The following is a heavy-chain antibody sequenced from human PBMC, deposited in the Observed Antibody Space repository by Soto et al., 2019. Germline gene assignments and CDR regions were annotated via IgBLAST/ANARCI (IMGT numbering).Heavy chain of an antibody. CDR2: IKRLTDGATT. Sequence: PGGSLRLSCEVSGIIFSNAWMNWVRQAPGKGLEWVARIKRLTDGATTDYAAPVRGRFTISRDDSKNVLYLQMNGLKSEDTGVYFCTSDLPDNWFDPWGRGTQVTVYS. CDR1: GIIFSNAW. V-gene: IGHV3-15*01. J-gene: IGHJ5*01. D-gene: IGHD3-22*01. CDR3: TSDLPDNWFDP.